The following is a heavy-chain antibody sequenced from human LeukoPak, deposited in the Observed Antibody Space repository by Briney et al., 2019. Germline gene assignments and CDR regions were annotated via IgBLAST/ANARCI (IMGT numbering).Heavy chain of an antibody. D-gene: IGHD3-3*01. J-gene: IGHJ4*02. Sequence: GGSLRLSCAASGFIFTNYFMSWVRQAPGKGLEWVASIKHDGSEKYYVDFVRGRFTISRDNTMNSLYLQMSSLRAEDTAVYYCATDRGWRTSGYYLYYFEYWGQGTLVTFSS. V-gene: IGHV3-7*01. CDR2: IKHDGSEK. CDR3: ATDRGWRTSGYYLYYFEY. CDR1: GFIFTNYF.